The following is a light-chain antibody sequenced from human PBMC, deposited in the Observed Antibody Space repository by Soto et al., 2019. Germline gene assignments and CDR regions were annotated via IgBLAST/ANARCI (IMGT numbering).Light chain of an antibody. J-gene: IGLJ2*01. CDR2: EVN. V-gene: IGLV2-8*01. Sequence: QSVLTQPPSASGSPGQSVTISCTGTSSDVGGYNYVSWYQQHPGEAPKLMIYEVNKRPSGVPDRFSGSKPGNTASLTVSGLQADDESDYYCSSYAGSNNWVFGGGTKLTVL. CDR1: SSDVGGYNY. CDR3: SSYAGSNNWV.